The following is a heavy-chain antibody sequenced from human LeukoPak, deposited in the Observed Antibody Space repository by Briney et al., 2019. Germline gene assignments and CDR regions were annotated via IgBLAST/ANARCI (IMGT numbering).Heavy chain of an antibody. Sequence: PSETLSLTCTVSGGSLSNYYWIWIRQPPGKGLEWIGYIYYSGSTTYNPSLKSRVTMSVDTSKTQFSLQLSSVTAADTAVYYCARHTPNRGGDAFDIWGQGAMVTVSS. J-gene: IGHJ3*02. V-gene: IGHV4-59*08. CDR2: IYYSGST. CDR3: ARHTPNRGGDAFDI. D-gene: IGHD7-27*01. CDR1: GGSLSNYY.